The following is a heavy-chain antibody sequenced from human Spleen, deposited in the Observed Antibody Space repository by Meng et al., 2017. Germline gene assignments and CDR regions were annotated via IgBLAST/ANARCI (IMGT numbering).Heavy chain of an antibody. CDR1: GFTFSSYE. Sequence: GESLKISCAASGFTFSSYEMNWVRQAPGKGLEWVSYISGSGTTLHYADSVQGRFTISRDNGENSLYLHMNSLRAEDTALYYCARVYSSGSYPLDHWGQGTLVTVSS. D-gene: IGHD3-10*01. CDR3: ARVYSSGSYPLDH. J-gene: IGHJ4*02. CDR2: ISGSGTTL. V-gene: IGHV3-48*03.